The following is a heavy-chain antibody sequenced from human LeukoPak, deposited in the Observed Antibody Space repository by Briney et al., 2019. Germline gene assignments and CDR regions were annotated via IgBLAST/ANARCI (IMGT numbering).Heavy chain of an antibody. Sequence: SETLSLTCTVSGGSISSSSYYWGWIRQPPGKGLEWIGTIYYRGSTYYNPSLKSRVTISVDTSKKQFSLKLSSVTAADTAVYYCARHEAAYCGGDCYLRAFDIWGQGAMVTVSS. CDR1: GGSISSSSYY. D-gene: IGHD2-21*02. CDR3: ARHEAAYCGGDCYLRAFDI. V-gene: IGHV4-39*01. CDR2: IYYRGST. J-gene: IGHJ3*02.